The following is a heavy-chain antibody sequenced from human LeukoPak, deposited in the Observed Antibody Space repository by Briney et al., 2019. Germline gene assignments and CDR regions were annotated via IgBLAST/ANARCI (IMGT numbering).Heavy chain of an antibody. CDR3: ARRRYYDSTGYFE. V-gene: IGHV4-39*02. CDR1: GDFISNSSYY. Sequence: PSETLSLTXTVSGDFISNSSYYWGWIRQPPGKGLEWIGDIYYTGKTYYNPSLKSRVFISIDTSKNYFSLNLNFVTAADTAVYYCARRRYYDSTGYFEWGRGSLVTVSS. CDR2: IYYTGKT. D-gene: IGHD3-22*01. J-gene: IGHJ1*01.